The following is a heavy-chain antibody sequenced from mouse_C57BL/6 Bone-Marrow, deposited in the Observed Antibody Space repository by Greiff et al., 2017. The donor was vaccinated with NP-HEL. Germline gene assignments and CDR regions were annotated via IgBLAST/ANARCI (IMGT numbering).Heavy chain of an antibody. CDR1: GYTFTSYW. Sequence: QVQLQQPGAELVKPGASMKVSCKASGYTFTSYWMHWVKQRPGQGLEWIGRIHPSDSDTNYNQKFKGKATLTVDKSSSTAYMQLSSLTSEDSAVYYCAMDYYGSSYVGWYFDVWGTGTTVTVSS. V-gene: IGHV1-74*01. J-gene: IGHJ1*03. CDR2: IHPSDSDT. CDR3: AMDYYGSSYVGWYFDV. D-gene: IGHD1-1*01.